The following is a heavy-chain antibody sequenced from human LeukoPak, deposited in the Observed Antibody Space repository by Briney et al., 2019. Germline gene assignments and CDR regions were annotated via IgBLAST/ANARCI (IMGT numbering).Heavy chain of an antibody. D-gene: IGHD6-13*01. V-gene: IGHV4-59*08. J-gene: IGHJ6*02. CDR3: ARQKLVLGYYYGMDV. CDR2: IYYSGST. CDR1: GGSISSYY. Sequence: SETLSLTCTVSGGSISSYYWSWIRQPPGKGLEWIGYIYYSGSTNYNPSLKSRVTISVDTSKNQFSLELSSVTAADTAVYYCARQKLVLGYYYGMDVWGQGTTVTVSS.